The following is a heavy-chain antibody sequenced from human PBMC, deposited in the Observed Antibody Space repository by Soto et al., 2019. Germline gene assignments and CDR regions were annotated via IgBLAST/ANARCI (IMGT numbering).Heavy chain of an antibody. D-gene: IGHD4-17*01. CDR1: GGSFSGYY. J-gene: IGHJ5*02. Sequence: QVQLQQWGAGLLKPSETLSLTCAVYGGSFSGYYWSWIRQPPGKGLEWIGEINHSGSTNYNPSLKRRVTISLDTSMNQFSLKLSSVTAADTAVYYCASLGCTVTYIWFDHWGQGTLVTVSS. CDR2: INHSGST. CDR3: ASLGCTVTYIWFDH. V-gene: IGHV4-34*01.